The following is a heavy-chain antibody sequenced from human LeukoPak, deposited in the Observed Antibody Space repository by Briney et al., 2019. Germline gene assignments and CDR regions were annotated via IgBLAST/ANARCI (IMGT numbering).Heavy chain of an antibody. J-gene: IGHJ4*02. D-gene: IGHD3-9*01. CDR1: GGSLSSYY. Sequence: SESLSLTCTVSGGSLSSYYWTWIRQPPGKGLEWIGYIYYSGSTNYNPSLKSRVTMSVDTSKNQFSLKLNSVTAADTAVYYCARSGTLTGYLYWGQGALVTVSS. V-gene: IGHV4-59*01. CDR3: ARSGTLTGYLY. CDR2: IYYSGST.